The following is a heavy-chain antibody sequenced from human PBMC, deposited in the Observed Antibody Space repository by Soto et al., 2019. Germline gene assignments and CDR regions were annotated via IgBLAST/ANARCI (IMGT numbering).Heavy chain of an antibody. Sequence: EVQLVESGGGLVQPGGSLRLSCAAPGFTFSRYWMHWVRQAPGKGLVWVSRINSDGSITSYADSVKGRFTISRGNAKNTLYLQMNSLRVEDTAVYFCGRADSNYGDYWGQGTLVTVSS. V-gene: IGHV3-74*01. D-gene: IGHD4-4*01. CDR2: INSDGSIT. J-gene: IGHJ4*02. CDR3: GRADSNYGDY. CDR1: GFTFSRYW.